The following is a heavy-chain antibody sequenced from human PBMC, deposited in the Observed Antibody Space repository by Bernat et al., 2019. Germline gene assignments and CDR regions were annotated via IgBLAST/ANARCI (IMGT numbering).Heavy chain of an antibody. Sequence: QLQLQESGPGLVKPSETLSLTRTVSGGSISSSRYYWGWIRQPPGKGLEWIGSIYYSGSTYYNPSLKSRVTISVDTSKNQFSLKLSSVTTADTAAYYCARLGLVAIFGVFPSFDYWGQGTLVTVSS. CDR2: IYYSGST. V-gene: IGHV4-39*01. J-gene: IGHJ4*02. CDR1: GGSISSSRYY. CDR3: ARLGLVAIFGVFPSFDY. D-gene: IGHD3-3*01.